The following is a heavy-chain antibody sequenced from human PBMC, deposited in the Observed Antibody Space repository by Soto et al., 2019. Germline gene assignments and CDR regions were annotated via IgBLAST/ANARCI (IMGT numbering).Heavy chain of an antibody. J-gene: IGHJ3*02. Sequence: SETLSLTCTVSGGSISSGDYYWSWIRQPPGKGLEWIGYIYYSGSTYYNPSLKSRVTISVDTSKNQFSLKLSSVTAADTAVYYCAREGVIVVVSAFDIWGQGTMVTVSS. D-gene: IGHD3-22*01. CDR3: AREGVIVVVSAFDI. CDR2: IYYSGST. V-gene: IGHV4-30-4*01. CDR1: GGSISSGDYY.